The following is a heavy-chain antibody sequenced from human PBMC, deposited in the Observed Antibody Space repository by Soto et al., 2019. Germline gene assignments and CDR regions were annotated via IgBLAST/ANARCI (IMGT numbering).Heavy chain of an antibody. CDR1: GFTFSNYA. CDR2: ISGDGAAT. Sequence: SLRLSGVASGFTFSNYAMSWVRQTPGRGLEWVSAISGDGAATYFANFLRGRFIISRDNSRNTLYLQMDTMRGEDTAIYYCAKVTSSGWDFDYWGQGTPVTVSS. V-gene: IGHV3-23*01. CDR3: AKVTSSGWDFDY. D-gene: IGHD6-19*01. J-gene: IGHJ4*02.